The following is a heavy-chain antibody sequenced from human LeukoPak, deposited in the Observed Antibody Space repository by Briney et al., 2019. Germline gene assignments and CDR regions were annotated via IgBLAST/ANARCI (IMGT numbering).Heavy chain of an antibody. Sequence: GGSLRLSCAASGFMFSSNWMSWLRLAPGKGLEWVANIKEDGTETYYVDSVKGRFTISRDNAKNSLYLQMNSLRVEDTAVYYCAKEGRSLQTYWGQGTLVTVSS. V-gene: IGHV3-7*03. CDR3: AKEGRSLQTY. J-gene: IGHJ4*02. CDR1: GFMFSSNW. CDR2: IKEDGTET. D-gene: IGHD5-24*01.